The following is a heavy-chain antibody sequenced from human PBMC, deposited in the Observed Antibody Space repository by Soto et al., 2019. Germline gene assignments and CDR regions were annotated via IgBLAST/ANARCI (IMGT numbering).Heavy chain of an antibody. CDR2: FSHSGST. D-gene: IGHD3-3*01. J-gene: IGHJ6*02. V-gene: IGHV4-34*01. CDR3: ARGALNNDFWSGLINGGMDV. CDR1: GGSFSAYY. Sequence: QVQLQQWGAGLLKPSETLSLSCTVYGGSFSAYYWNWIRQPPGKGLEWIGEFSHSGSTNYSPSLKSRVTISVDTSKNQFSLKLTSVTAADTAVYYCARGALNNDFWSGLINGGMDVWGQGTTVTGSS.